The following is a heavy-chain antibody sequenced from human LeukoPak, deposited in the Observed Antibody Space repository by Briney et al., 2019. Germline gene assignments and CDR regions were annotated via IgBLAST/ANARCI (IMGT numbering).Heavy chain of an antibody. CDR1: GGSISSSSYY. J-gene: IGHJ5*02. CDR2: IYYSGST. Sequence: PSETLSLTCTVSGGSISSSSYYWGWIRQPPGKGLEWIGSIYYSGSTYYNPSLKSRVTISVDTSKNQFSLKLSSVTAADTAVYYCARQIHGYYDSSGPSFGPWGQGTLVTVSS. V-gene: IGHV4-39*01. CDR3: ARQIHGYYDSSGPSFGP. D-gene: IGHD3-22*01.